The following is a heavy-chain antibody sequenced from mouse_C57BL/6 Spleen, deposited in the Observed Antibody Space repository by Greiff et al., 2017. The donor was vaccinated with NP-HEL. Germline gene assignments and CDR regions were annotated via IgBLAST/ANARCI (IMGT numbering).Heavy chain of an antibody. D-gene: IGHD1-1*01. V-gene: IGHV1-53*01. CDR2: INPSNGGT. CDR1: GYTFTSYW. CDR3: AREGIYYGSSYDAMDY. J-gene: IGHJ4*01. Sequence: QVQLQQPGTELVKPGASVKLSCKASGYTFTSYWMHWVKQRPGQGLEWIGNINPSNGGTNYNEKFKSKATLTVDKSSSTAYMQLSSLTSEDSAVYYCAREGIYYGSSYDAMDYWGQGISVTVSS.